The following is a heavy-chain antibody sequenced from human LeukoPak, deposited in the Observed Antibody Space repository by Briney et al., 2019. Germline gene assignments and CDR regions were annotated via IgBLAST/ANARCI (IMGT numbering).Heavy chain of an antibody. Sequence: PGGSLRLSCAASGFTFSSYSINWVRQAPGKVLEWVSSISSSSSYIYYADSVKGRFTISRDNAKNSLYLQMNSLRAEDTAVYYCARATQYCSGGSCYDTWFDPWGQGTLVTVSS. CDR2: ISSSSSYI. V-gene: IGHV3-21*01. D-gene: IGHD2-15*01. CDR3: ARATQYCSGGSCYDTWFDP. CDR1: GFTFSSYS. J-gene: IGHJ5*02.